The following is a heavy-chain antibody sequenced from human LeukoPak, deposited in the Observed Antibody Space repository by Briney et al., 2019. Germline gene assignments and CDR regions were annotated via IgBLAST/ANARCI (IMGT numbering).Heavy chain of an antibody. Sequence: GGSLRLSCAASGFTFSSYGMHWVRQAPGKGLEWVAVIWYDGSNKYYADSVKGRFTISRDNSKNTLYLQMNRLRAEDTAVYYCAKDWAPGQGYYYYYMDVWGKGTAVTVSS. D-gene: IGHD3-16*01. CDR2: IWYDGSNK. CDR1: GFTFSSYG. CDR3: AKDWAPGQGYYYYYMDV. V-gene: IGHV3-33*06. J-gene: IGHJ6*03.